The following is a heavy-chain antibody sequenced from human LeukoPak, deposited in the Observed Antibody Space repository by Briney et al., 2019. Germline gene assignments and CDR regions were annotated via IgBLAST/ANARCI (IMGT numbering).Heavy chain of an antibody. CDR3: ARPGYYYDSSGYYY. J-gene: IGHJ4*02. CDR1: GGSISGYY. V-gene: IGHV4-34*01. D-gene: IGHD3-22*01. Sequence: SETLSLTCTVSGGSISGYYWSWIRQPPGKGLEWIGEINHSGSTNYNPSLKSRVTISVDTSKNQFSLKLSSVTAADTAVYYCARPGYYYDSSGYYYWGQGTLVTVSS. CDR2: INHSGST.